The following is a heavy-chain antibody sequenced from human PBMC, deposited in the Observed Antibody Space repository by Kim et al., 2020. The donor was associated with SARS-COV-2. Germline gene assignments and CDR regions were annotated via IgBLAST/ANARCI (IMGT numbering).Heavy chain of an antibody. J-gene: IGHJ4*02. D-gene: IGHD3-10*01. CDR3: ARGDGSGSEREDY. V-gene: IGHV1-69*01. Sequence: YAQKFQGRVTITADESTSTAYMELSSLRSEDTAVYYCARGDGSGSEREDYWGQGTLVTVSS.